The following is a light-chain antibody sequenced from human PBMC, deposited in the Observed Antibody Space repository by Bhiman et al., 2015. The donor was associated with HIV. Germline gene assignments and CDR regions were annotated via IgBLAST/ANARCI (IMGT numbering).Light chain of an antibody. V-gene: IGLV2-14*01. J-gene: IGLJ2*01. CDR2: DVS. CDR1: GSDVGGYDY. CDR3: SSYTVSSPSVI. Sequence: QSALTQPASVSGSPGQSITISCTGTGSDVGGYDYVSWYQQYPGKAPKLMIYDVSERPSGVSNRFSGSKSGDTASLTISGLQPEDEAEYHCSSYTVSSPSVIFGGGTKLTVL.